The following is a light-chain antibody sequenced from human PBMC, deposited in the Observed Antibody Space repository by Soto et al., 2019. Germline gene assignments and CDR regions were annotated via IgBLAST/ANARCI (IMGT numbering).Light chain of an antibody. CDR3: QQYGSSPRT. V-gene: IGKV3-15*01. CDR2: HAA. J-gene: IGKJ1*01. CDR1: QSVSNN. Sequence: EIVMTQSPATLSVSPGERATLSCRASQSVSNNVAWYQQKPGQAPRLLIYHAATRATGIPARFSGSGSGTEVTLTISSLQSEDFAVYYCQQYGSSPRTFGQGTKVEIK.